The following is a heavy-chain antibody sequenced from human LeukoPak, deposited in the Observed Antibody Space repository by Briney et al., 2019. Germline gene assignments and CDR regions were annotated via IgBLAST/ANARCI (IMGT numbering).Heavy chain of an antibody. CDR2: IYYVGNT. Sequence: PSQTLSLTCTVSGGSISSGGNYWSWLRQLPGKGLEWIGYIYYVGNTNYNPSLKSRLSMSVDTSNNQFSLRLTTVTAADTAVYYCARVEVIGSTRYFDYWGQGAMVSVSS. V-gene: IGHV4-31*03. J-gene: IGHJ4*02. D-gene: IGHD3-16*02. CDR1: GGSISSGGNY. CDR3: ARVEVIGSTRYFDY.